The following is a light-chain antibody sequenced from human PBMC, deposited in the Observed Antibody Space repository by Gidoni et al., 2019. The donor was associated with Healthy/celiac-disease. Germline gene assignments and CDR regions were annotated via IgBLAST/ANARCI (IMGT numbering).Light chain of an antibody. V-gene: IGKV4-1*01. CDR2: WAS. J-gene: IGKJ2*04. CDR3: QQYYSTPCS. CDR1: QRVFYSSNNKNY. Sequence: DIVMTQSPDALAVSLGERATINCKSSQRVFYSSNNKNYLTCYQQKPGQPPQLLIYWASTRESGVPDRFSGSGSGTDFPLTISSLQAEAVAVYYCQQYYSTPCSFGQGTKLEIK.